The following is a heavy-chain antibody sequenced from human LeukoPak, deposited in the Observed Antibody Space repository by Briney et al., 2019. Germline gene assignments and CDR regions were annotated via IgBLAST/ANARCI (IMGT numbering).Heavy chain of an antibody. V-gene: IGHV4-4*07. J-gene: IGHJ5*02. D-gene: IGHD6-13*01. CDR3: ARQYSSSWHDWFDP. CDR2: IYTSGST. CDR1: GGSISSYY. Sequence: SETLSLTCTVSGGSISSYYWSWIRQPAGKGLEWIGRIYTSGSTNYNPSLKSRVTISVDTSKNQFSLKLSSVTAADTAVYYCARQYSSSWHDWFDPWGQGTLVTVSS.